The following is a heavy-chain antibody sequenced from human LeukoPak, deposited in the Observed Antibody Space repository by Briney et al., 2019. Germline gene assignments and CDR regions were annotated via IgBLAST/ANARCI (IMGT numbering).Heavy chain of an antibody. D-gene: IGHD1-7*01. CDR2: ISSSGSTI. CDR1: GFTFSDYY. CDR3: ARDIENYAYYYGMGV. V-gene: IGHV3-11*01. Sequence: GGSLRLSCAASGFTFSDYYMSWIRQAPGKGLEWVSYISSSGSTIYYADSVKGRFTISRDNAKNSLYLQMNSLRAEDTAVYYCARDIENYAYYYGMGVWGQGTTVTVSS. J-gene: IGHJ6*02.